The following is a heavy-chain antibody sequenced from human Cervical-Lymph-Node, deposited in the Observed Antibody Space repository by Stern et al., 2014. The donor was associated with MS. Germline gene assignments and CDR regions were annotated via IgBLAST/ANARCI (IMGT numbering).Heavy chain of an antibody. J-gene: IGHJ6*01. D-gene: IGHD3-22*01. CDR1: GFKFTDYA. Sequence: EVQLVESGGGSVQPGGSLRLSCAASGFKFTDYAMSWVRQAPGKGLEWVSAVTGGPENKIYADSVKGRFTISRDNSKYSVYLHMDSLRADDSAIYYCAKGYYESSGRYSVMKGDDYYYIMDVWGQGTTVTVSA. CDR2: VTGGPENK. CDR3: AKGYYESSGRYSVMKGDDYYYIMDV. V-gene: IGHV3-23*04.